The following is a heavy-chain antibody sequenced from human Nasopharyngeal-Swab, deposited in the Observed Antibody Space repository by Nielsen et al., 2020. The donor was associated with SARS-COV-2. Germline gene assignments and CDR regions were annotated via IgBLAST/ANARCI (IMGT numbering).Heavy chain of an antibody. J-gene: IGHJ6*02. D-gene: IGHD3-3*01. Sequence: GESLKISCAASGFTFNNYNFNWVRQAPGKGLEWVSSISSSSSYIYYADSVKGRFTISRDNAKNSLYLQMNSLRAEDTAVYYCARDGLDYDFWSAYFVDVWGQGTTVIVSS. CDR1: GFTFNNYN. CDR2: ISSSSSYI. CDR3: ARDGLDYDFWSAYFVDV. V-gene: IGHV3-21*01.